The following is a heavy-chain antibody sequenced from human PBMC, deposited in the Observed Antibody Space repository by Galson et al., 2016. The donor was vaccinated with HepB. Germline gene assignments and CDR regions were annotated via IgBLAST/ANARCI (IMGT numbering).Heavy chain of an antibody. V-gene: IGHV3-30*18. Sequence: SLRLSCAASGFSFSYFGMHWVRQAPGKGLEWVAVMSFDGKREQYSDSVKGRFTVSRDNSANTIYLQMDSLRHEDTATYFCAKARKEGLRGRQAALKGPGGAVYGMDVWGKGTTVIVSS. D-gene: IGHD5-12*01. CDR2: MSFDGKRE. CDR1: GFSFSYFG. J-gene: IGHJ6*04. CDR3: AKARKEGLRGRQAALKGPGGAVYGMDV.